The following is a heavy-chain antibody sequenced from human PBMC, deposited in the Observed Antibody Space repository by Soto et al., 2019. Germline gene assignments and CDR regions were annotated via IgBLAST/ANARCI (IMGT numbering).Heavy chain of an antibody. CDR3: ARDKITGLFDY. Sequence: SETLSLTCTVSGGSISSRSHYWCWIRQPPGKGPEWIGTLSYSGYTYYNPSLKSRVTISVDRSKNQFSLKLSSVTAADTAVYYCARDKITGLFDYWGQGTLVTVSS. J-gene: IGHJ4*02. V-gene: IGHV4-39*02. CDR2: LSYSGYT. D-gene: IGHD2-8*02. CDR1: GGSISSRSHY.